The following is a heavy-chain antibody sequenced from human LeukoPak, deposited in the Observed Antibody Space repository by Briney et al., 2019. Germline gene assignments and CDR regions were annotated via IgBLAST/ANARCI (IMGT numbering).Heavy chain of an antibody. J-gene: IGHJ4*02. D-gene: IGHD3-10*01. CDR2: IYSGGST. Sequence: PGGSLRLSCAASGFTVSSNYMSWVRQAPGKGLEWVSVIYSGGSTYYADSVKGRFTISRDNSKNTLYLQMNSLRAEDTAVYYCVKGTTTYYGSGSYLDYWGQGTLVTVSS. CDR3: VKGTTTYYGSGSYLDY. V-gene: IGHV3-66*02. CDR1: GFTVSSNY.